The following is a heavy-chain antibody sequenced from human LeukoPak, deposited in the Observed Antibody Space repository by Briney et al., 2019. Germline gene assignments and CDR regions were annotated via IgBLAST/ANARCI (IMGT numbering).Heavy chain of an antibody. CDR3: ARDRGIAAAGTVPFFDY. D-gene: IGHD6-13*01. CDR2: ISYDGSNK. CDR1: GFTFSSYG. J-gene: IGHJ4*02. V-gene: IGHV3-30*03. Sequence: GGSLRLSCAASGFTFSSYGMHWVRQAPGKGLEWVAVISYDGSNKYYADSVKGRFTISRDNSKNTLYLQMNSLRAEDTAVYYCARDRGIAAAGTVPFFDYWGQGTLVTVSS.